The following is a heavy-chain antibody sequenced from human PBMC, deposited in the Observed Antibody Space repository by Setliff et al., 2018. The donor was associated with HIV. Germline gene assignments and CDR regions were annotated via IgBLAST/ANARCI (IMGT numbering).Heavy chain of an antibody. J-gene: IGHJ3*02. CDR2: INPGGGST. D-gene: IGHD3-22*01. CDR3: AITSRGYSLQRGGAFDI. Sequence: ASVMVSCKASGYTFTSYYMHWVRQAPGQGLEWMGVINPGGGSTTYAQKFQGRVTMTRDTSTSTVYMELSSLRSQDTAMYYCAITSRGYSLQRGGAFDIWGQGTLVTVSS. V-gene: IGHV1-46*01. CDR1: GYTFTSYY.